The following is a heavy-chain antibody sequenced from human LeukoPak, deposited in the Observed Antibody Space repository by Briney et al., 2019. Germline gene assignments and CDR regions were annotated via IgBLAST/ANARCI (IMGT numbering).Heavy chain of an antibody. CDR3: ARDMVVVLLWVGESSDSKDKWVDP. Sequence: ASVTVSCKASGYTFTSHGISGVRQATGQGLEWMGRISAYNGNTKYAQKFQDRVIMTTDTSTSTAYMELRSLRSDDTAMYYCARDMVVVLLWVGESSDSKDKWVDPWGQGTLVTVSS. V-gene: IGHV1-18*01. CDR1: GYTFTSHG. D-gene: IGHD3-10*01. J-gene: IGHJ5*02. CDR2: ISAYNGNT.